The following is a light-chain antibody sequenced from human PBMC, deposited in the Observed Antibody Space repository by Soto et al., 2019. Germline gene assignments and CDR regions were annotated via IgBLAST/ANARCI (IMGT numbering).Light chain of an antibody. CDR1: SSNIGSDY. J-gene: IGLJ3*02. V-gene: IGLV1-47*01. CDR3: AAWDDSLSGRV. Sequence: QSVLTQPPSVSGTPGQRVTISCSGSSSNIGSDYVYWFQQLPGTAPKVFIYRNNQRPSGVPERFSGSKSGTSASLAISGLRSEDEADYYCAAWDDSLSGRVFGGGTKLTVL. CDR2: RNN.